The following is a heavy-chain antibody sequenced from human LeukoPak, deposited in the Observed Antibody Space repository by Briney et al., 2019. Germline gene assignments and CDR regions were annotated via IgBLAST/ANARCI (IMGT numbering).Heavy chain of an antibody. CDR1: GGSISSYY. CDR2: IYYSGST. CDR3: ASTLIVGATSGAFDI. D-gene: IGHD1-26*01. J-gene: IGHJ3*02. Sequence: SETLSLTCTVSGGSISSYYWSWIRQPPGKGLEWIGYIYYSGSTNYNPSLKSRVTISVDTSKNQFSLNLSSVTAADTAVYYCASTLIVGATSGAFDIWGQGTMVTVSS. V-gene: IGHV4-59*08.